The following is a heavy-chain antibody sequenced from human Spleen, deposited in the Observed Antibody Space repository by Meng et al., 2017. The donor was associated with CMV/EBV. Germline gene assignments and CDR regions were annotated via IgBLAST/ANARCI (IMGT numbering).Heavy chain of an antibody. CDR3: AKNPVDYADH. CDR1: GFSLSTYA. V-gene: IGHV3-23*03. J-gene: IGHJ4*01. CDR2: LYSGDKST. Sequence: RLSCAASGFSLSTYAMSWVRQAPGKGLEWVSSLYSGDKSTWYADSVKGRFTISKDDPKNTVYLQMNSLRAEDTAVYYCAKNPVDYADHWGHGTLVTVS. D-gene: IGHD4-17*01.